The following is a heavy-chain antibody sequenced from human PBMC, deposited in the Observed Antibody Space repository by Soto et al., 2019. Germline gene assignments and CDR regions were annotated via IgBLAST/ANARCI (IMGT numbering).Heavy chain of an antibody. CDR3: ARDRGYYDSSGYYHDY. V-gene: IGHV3-11*05. CDR1: GFIFSDYY. Sequence: QVQLVESGGGLVKPGGSLRLSCAGSGFIFSDYYMSWIRQVPGKGLEWISYISSSGSYTNYADSVKGRFTISRDSVKNXLYLQMNSRSPEDTAVYHCARDRGYYDSSGYYHDYWGQGTLVTVSS. D-gene: IGHD3-22*01. J-gene: IGHJ4*02. CDR2: ISSSGSYT.